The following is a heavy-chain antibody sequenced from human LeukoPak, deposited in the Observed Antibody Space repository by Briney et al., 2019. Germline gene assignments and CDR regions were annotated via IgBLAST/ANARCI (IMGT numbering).Heavy chain of an antibody. CDR2: ISFSGTT. D-gene: IGHD6-19*01. J-gene: IGHJ4*02. CDR3: ARRLARTYFFDY. Sequence: SETLSLTCTVSGGSMSGYFWTWIRQPPGKGLEWIGDISFSGTTKNTPSLNSRVTISVDTSKSHFSLMLSSMTAADTAVYYCARRLARTYFFDYWGQGALVTVSS. CDR1: GGSMSGYF. V-gene: IGHV4-4*09.